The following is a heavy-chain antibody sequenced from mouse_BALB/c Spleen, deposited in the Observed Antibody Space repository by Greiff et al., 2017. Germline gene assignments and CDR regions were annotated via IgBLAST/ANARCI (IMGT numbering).Heavy chain of an antibody. CDR1: GFNIKDTY. CDR2: IDPANGNT. CDR3: ASIYYDYDGGFAY. J-gene: IGHJ3*01. V-gene: IGHV14-3*02. D-gene: IGHD2-4*01. Sequence: VHVKQSGAELVKPGASVKLSCTASGFNIKDTYMHWVKQRPEQGLEWIGRIDPANGNTKYDPKFQGKATITADTSSNTAYLQLSSLTSEDTAVYYCASIYYDYDGGFAYWGQGTLVTVSA.